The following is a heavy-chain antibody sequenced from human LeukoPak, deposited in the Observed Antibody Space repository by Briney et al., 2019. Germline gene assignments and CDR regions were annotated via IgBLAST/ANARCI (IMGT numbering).Heavy chain of an antibody. V-gene: IGHV1-2*02. CDR1: GYTFTGYY. D-gene: IGHD6-13*01. CDR3: ARVYSSSGSPTYYGMDV. Sequence: ASVKVSCKASGYTFTGYYMHWVRQAPGQGLEWMGWINPNSGGTNYAQKFQGRVTMTRDTSISTAYMELSRLRSDGTAVYYCARVYSSSGSPTYYGMDVWGQGPTVTVSS. CDR2: INPNSGGT. J-gene: IGHJ6*02.